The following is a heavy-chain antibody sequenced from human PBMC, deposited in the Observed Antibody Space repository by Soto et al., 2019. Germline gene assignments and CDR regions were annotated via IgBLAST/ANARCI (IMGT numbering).Heavy chain of an antibody. CDR3: ARDLITGGTHLDF. CDR2: INPSGGST. J-gene: IGHJ4*02. CDR1: GYTFTTYY. D-gene: IGHD3-16*01. V-gene: IGHV1-46*01. Sequence: QVQLVQSGAEVKKPGASVKVSCKASGYTFTTYYIHWVRQAPVQGLEWMGIINPSGGSTSYAPKFQGRLTMTRDTSTTTVYMDLSSLRSEDTAVYYCARDLITGGTHLDFWGQGTLVTVSS.